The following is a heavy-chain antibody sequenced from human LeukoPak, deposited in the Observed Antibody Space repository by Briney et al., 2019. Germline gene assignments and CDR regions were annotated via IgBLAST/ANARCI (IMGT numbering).Heavy chain of an antibody. V-gene: IGHV4-39*01. Sequence: SETLSLTCTVSGGCISSSSYYWGWIRQPPGKGLEWTGSIYYSGRTYYNPSLKSRVTISVDTSKNQFSLKLSSVTAADTAVYYCARRTSSGGYFDNWGQGTLVSVSS. J-gene: IGHJ4*02. CDR3: ARRTSSGGYFDN. D-gene: IGHD2-2*01. CDR2: IYYSGRT. CDR1: GGCISSSSYY.